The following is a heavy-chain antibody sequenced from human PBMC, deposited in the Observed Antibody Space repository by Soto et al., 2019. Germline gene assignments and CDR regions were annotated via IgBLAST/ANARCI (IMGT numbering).Heavy chain of an antibody. J-gene: IGHJ6*02. CDR3: ARILMIGYHMDV. V-gene: IGHV4-30-2*01. D-gene: IGHD3-22*01. CDR2: IYLSAST. CDR1: GGSISTGGYS. Sequence: PSETLSLTCAVSGGSISTGGYSWSWIRQPPGKGLEWIGYIYLSASTYYNPSLKSRVAISVDRSTNQFSLTLTSVTAADTAVYYCARILMIGYHMDVWGQGTTVTVSS.